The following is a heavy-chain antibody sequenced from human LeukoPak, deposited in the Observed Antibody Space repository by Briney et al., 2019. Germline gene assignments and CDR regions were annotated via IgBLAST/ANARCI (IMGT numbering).Heavy chain of an antibody. CDR3: ARVADSGRLNFDY. Sequence: PSETLSLTCTVSGGSINTYYWTWIRQPAGKGLEWIGRISTSGSTNYNPSLKSRVTMSVDTSKNQFSLKLRSVTAADTAVYYCARVADSGRLNFDYWGQGTLVTVCS. J-gene: IGHJ4*02. V-gene: IGHV4-4*07. CDR2: ISTSGST. CDR1: GGSINTYY. D-gene: IGHD6-19*01.